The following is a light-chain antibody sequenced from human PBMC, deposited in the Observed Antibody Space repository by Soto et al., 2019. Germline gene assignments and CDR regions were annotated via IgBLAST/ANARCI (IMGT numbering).Light chain of an antibody. CDR2: AAS. CDR1: QGISSY. J-gene: IGKJ4*01. CDR3: QQGFSIPLT. Sequence: AIRMTQSPSSFSASTGDRVTITCRASQGISSYLAWYQQKPGKAPKLLIYAASTLQSGVPSRFSGSGSGTDFKFIISSLQPEDSATYYCQQGFSIPLTFGGGTKVDIK. V-gene: IGKV1-8*01.